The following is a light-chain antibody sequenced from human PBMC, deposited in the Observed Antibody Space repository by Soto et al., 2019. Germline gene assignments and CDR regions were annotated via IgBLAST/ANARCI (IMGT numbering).Light chain of an antibody. V-gene: IGKV1-5*01. Sequence: DIEIAQSPSTLSASVGDRVTLTCRASQSISSWLAWYQQKPGKAPKLLIYDASSLESGVPSRLSGSGSGTEFTLTIRSLQPDDFATYYCQQYNSYITFGQGTRLEI. CDR3: QQYNSYIT. J-gene: IGKJ5*01. CDR1: QSISSW. CDR2: DAS.